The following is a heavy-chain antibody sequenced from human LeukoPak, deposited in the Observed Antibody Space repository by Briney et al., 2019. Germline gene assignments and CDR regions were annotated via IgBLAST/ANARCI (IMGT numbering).Heavy chain of an antibody. J-gene: IGHJ4*02. Sequence: GASVKVSCKASGYTFSSYDLNWVRQATGQGLGWMGWISAYNGNTNYAQKLQGRVTMTTDTSTSTAYMELRSLRSDDTAVYYCARDSDYGDYFFDYWGQGTLVTVSS. V-gene: IGHV1-18*04. D-gene: IGHD4-17*01. CDR2: ISAYNGNT. CDR1: GYTFSSYD. CDR3: ARDSDYGDYFFDY.